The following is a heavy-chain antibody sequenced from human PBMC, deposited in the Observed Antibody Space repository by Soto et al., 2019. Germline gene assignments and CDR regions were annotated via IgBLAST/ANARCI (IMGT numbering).Heavy chain of an antibody. J-gene: IGHJ6*02. CDR1: GYTFTNYG. V-gene: IGHV1-18*01. Sequence: QVQVVQSGDEVKKPGASVKVSCKASGYTFTNYGFSWVRQAPGQGLEWMGWISGYNGNTKYAEKFQGRVTMTTDTSTCTAHMELRSLRSDDTAVYYCAREGQAPYYYYGMDVWGQGTAVTVSS. CDR2: ISGYNGNT. CDR3: AREGQAPYYYYGMDV.